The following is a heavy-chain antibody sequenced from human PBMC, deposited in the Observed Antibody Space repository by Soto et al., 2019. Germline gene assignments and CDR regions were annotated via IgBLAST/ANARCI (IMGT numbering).Heavy chain of an antibody. D-gene: IGHD6-6*01. V-gene: IGHV1-18*01. J-gene: IGHJ6*02. CDR2: ISGYNGYT. CDR3: AKLGGSYNYGMDV. Sequence: GASGNASSQDPGLTIRRSRNRWGGQAPGQGLEWMGWISGYNGYTNYAQKFQGRVAMTTDTSTSTAYMDLRSLTSDDTAVYYCAKLGGSYNYGMDVWGQGTTVTVSS. CDR1: GLTIRRSR.